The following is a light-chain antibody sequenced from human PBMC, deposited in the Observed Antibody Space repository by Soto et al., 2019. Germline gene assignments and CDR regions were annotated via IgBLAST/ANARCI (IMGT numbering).Light chain of an antibody. Sequence: DIQMTQSTTSVSASGGDRVTIHCRASQDIGNWLAWYQQKPGKAPKILIFGASSLQSGVPSRLSGNRSGTDFTLTVSGLQPEDSATYFCQQANSVPPAFGQGTKVEI. CDR3: QQANSVPPA. CDR1: QDIGNW. CDR2: GAS. J-gene: IGKJ1*01. V-gene: IGKV1-12*01.